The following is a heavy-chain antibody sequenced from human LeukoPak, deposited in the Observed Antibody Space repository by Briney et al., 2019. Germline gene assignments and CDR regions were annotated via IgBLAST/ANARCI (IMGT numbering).Heavy chain of an antibody. V-gene: IGHV3-23*01. Sequence: GESLRLSCAASGFTFSNFAMTWVRQAPGKGLEWVSTISGGGRSTYYADSVKGRFTISRDNSKNTLYLQMNGLRAEDTAVYYCVLADRHPQVFDYWGQGTLVTVSS. CDR2: ISGGGRST. CDR3: VLADRHPQVFDY. CDR1: GFTFSNFA. D-gene: IGHD3-22*01. J-gene: IGHJ4*02.